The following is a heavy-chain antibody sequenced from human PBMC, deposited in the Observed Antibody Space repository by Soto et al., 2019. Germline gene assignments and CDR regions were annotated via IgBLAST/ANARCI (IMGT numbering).Heavy chain of an antibody. V-gene: IGHV3-33*01. CDR2: IWYDGSNK. CDR3: AREQRSRSWRGGAFDI. Sequence: QVQLVESGGGVVQPGRSLRLSCAASGFTFSSYGMHWVRQAPGKGLEWVAVIWYDGSNKYYADSVKGRFTISRDNSKNTRYLQMNSLRAEDTAEYYCAREQRSRSWRGGAFDIWGHVTMVTVSS. CDR1: GFTFSSYG. J-gene: IGHJ3*02. D-gene: IGHD6-13*01.